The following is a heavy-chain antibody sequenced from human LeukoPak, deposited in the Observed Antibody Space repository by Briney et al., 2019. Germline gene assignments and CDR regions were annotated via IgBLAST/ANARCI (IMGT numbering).Heavy chain of an antibody. CDR3: ARGVGELLSYYYYYYMDV. Sequence: SETLSLTCTVSGGSISSSSYYWSWIRQPPGKGLDWIGYISYPGSTNYNPSLNSRVTISIDTSKNQFSLKLSSVTAADTAVYYCARGVGELLSYYYYYYMDVWGKGTTVTISS. V-gene: IGHV4-61*01. D-gene: IGHD3-10*01. CDR2: ISYPGST. CDR1: GGSISSSSYY. J-gene: IGHJ6*03.